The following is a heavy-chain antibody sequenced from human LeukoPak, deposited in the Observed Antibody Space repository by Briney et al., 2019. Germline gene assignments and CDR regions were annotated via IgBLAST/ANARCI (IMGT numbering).Heavy chain of an antibody. CDR3: AGDGYSYGFDY. CDR2: IIPIFGTA. CDR1: GGTFSSYA. Sequence: GSSVKVSCKASGGTFSSYAISWVRQAPGQGLEWMGGIIPIFGTANYAQKFQGRVTITTNESTSTAYMELSSLRSEDTAVYYCAGDGYSYGFDYWGQGTLVTVSS. J-gene: IGHJ4*02. D-gene: IGHD5-18*01. V-gene: IGHV1-69*05.